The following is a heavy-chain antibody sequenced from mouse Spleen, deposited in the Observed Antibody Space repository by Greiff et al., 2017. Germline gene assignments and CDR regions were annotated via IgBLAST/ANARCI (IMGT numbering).Heavy chain of an antibody. CDR3: TRFDGYYFAY. V-gene: IGHV1-69*02. CDR2: IYPSDSYT. D-gene: IGHD2-3*01. J-gene: IGHJ3*01. Sequence: QVQLQQPGAELVRPGASVKLSCKASGYTFTSYWINWVKQRPGQGLEWIGNIYPSDSYTNYNQKFKDKATLTVDKSSSTAYMQLSSPTSEDSAVYYCTRFDGYYFAYWGQGTLVTVSA. CDR1: GYTFTSYW.